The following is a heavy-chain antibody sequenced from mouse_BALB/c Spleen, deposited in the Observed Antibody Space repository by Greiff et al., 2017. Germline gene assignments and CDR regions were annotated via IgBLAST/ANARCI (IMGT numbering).Heavy chain of an antibody. D-gene: IGHD2-1*01. CDR1: GYSFTGYN. V-gene: IGHV1S135*01. CDR2: IDPYDGGT. Sequence: EVQLQQSGPELEKPGASVKISCKASGYSFTGYNMNWVKQSNGKSLEWIGNIDPYDGGTSYNQKFKGKATLTVDKSSSTAYMQLKSLTSEDSAVYYCARSDYGNYGFAYWGQGTLVTVSA. J-gene: IGHJ3*01. CDR3: ARSDYGNYGFAY.